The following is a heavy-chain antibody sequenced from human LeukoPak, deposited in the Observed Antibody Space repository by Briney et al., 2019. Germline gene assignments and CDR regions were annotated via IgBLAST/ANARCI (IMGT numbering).Heavy chain of an antibody. V-gene: IGHV3-48*03. J-gene: IGHJ5*02. CDR2: ISGSGSTI. CDR3: ARDSSGSYYENWFDP. CDR1: GFTFSTYE. D-gene: IGHD1-26*01. Sequence: LAGGSLRLSCAASGFTFSTYEMNWVRQAPGKGLEWVSYISGSGSTIYYADSVKGRFTISRDNAKNSLYLQMNSLRAEDTAVYYCARDSSGSYYENWFDPWGQGTLVTVSS.